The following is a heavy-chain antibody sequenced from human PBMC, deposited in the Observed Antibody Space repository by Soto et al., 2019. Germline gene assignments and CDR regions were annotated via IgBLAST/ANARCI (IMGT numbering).Heavy chain of an antibody. V-gene: IGHV4-61*05. CDR2: ISYSGST. CDR1: GGSISSISYY. CDR3: ARGEVSYYDSSGPFGYV. J-gene: IGHJ6*02. D-gene: IGHD3-22*01. Sequence: SETLSLTGTVSGGSISSISYYWGWIRQPPVKGLEWIGYISYSGSTNYNPSLKSRVTISVDTSKNQFSLKLSSVTAADTAVYYCARGEVSYYDSSGPFGYVWGQGTTVTVSS.